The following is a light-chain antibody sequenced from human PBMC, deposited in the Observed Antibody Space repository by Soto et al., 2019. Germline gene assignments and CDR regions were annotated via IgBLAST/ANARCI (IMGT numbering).Light chain of an antibody. J-gene: IGKJ2*01. CDR1: QNVRGY. CDR3: QQRSHWPGN. CDR2: DAS. V-gene: IGKV3-11*01. Sequence: DIVLTQSPATLSLSPGERATLSCRASQNVRGYLAWYQQKPGQAPRLLIYDASNRATGTSARFSGSGSGTDFTLTISSLESEDFAIYYGQQRSHWPGNFGQGTKLEIK.